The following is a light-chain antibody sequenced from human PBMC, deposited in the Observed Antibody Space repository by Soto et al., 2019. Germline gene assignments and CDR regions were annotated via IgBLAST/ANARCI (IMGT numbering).Light chain of an antibody. Sequence: QSVLTQPPSTSGAPGQRVTIYCSGSMSNIGRNTVNWYQQLPGTAPKVLMYKDNRRPSGVPDRFSGSKSGTSASLAISGLQSEDEADYYCAAWDDSLSGRFFGGGTKLTVL. V-gene: IGLV1-44*01. CDR3: AAWDDSLSGRF. CDR1: MSNIGRNT. CDR2: KDN. J-gene: IGLJ2*01.